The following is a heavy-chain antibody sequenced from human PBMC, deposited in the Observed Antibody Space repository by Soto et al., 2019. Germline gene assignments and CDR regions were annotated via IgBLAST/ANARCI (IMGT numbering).Heavy chain of an antibody. CDR2: INPGFGNT. CDR1: GYTFTSYA. Sequence: ASVKVSCKASGYTFTSYAMHWVRQAPGQRLEWMGWINPGFGNTKYSQKFQGRVTITADESTSTAYMELSSLRSEDTAVYYCARHTYYYDSSGYYLTKDNWFDPWGQGTLVTVSS. V-gene: IGHV1-3*01. J-gene: IGHJ5*02. D-gene: IGHD3-22*01. CDR3: ARHTYYYDSSGYYLTKDNWFDP.